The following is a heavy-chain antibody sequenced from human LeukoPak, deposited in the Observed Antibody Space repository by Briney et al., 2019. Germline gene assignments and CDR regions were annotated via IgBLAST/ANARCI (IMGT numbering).Heavy chain of an antibody. CDR3: ARLKFDIVVVPAAIRRGVYYYYMDV. Sequence: ASVKVSCKASGYTFTSYDINWVRQATGQGLEWMGWMNPNSGNTGYAQKFQGRVTITRNTSISTAYMELSSLRSEDTAVYYCARLKFDIVVVPAAIRRGVYYYYMDVWGKGTTVTVSS. CDR1: GYTFTSYD. D-gene: IGHD2-2*01. J-gene: IGHJ6*03. V-gene: IGHV1-8*03. CDR2: MNPNSGNT.